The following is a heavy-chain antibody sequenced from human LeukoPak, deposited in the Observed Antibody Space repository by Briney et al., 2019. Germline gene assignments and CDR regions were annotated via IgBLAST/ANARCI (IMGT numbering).Heavy chain of an antibody. Sequence: GALSLSCAASGFSFSSYGMHWGRPAPGRRLEWVAVISYDGSNKYYADSVKGRFTISRDNSKNTLYLQMNSLRAEDTAVYYCARLDVDRYYYYGMDVWGQGTTVTVSS. CDR3: ARLDVDRYYYYGMDV. CDR2: ISYDGSNK. CDR1: GFSFSSYG. D-gene: IGHD5-24*01. J-gene: IGHJ6*02. V-gene: IGHV3-30*03.